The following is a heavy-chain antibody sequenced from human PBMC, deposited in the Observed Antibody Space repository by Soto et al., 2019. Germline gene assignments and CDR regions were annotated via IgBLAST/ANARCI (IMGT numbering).Heavy chain of an antibody. J-gene: IGHJ5*02. CDR1: AISFNTYG. CDR2: VTVTGGST. V-gene: IGHV3-23*01. D-gene: IGHD1-1*01. Sequence: PVGSLRLSCAASAISFNTYGVTWVRQAPGKGLEWVSTVTVTGGSTYYADSVKGRFTISRDRSNYTVSLLLNSLRVEDTAIYYCAGQTSPEGWFDPWGQGTLVTVSS. CDR3: AGQTSPEGWFDP.